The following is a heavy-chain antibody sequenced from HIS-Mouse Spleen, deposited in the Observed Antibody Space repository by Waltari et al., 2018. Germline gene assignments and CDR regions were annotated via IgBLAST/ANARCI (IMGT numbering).Heavy chain of an antibody. D-gene: IGHD1-26*01. V-gene: IGHV1-8*01. CDR1: GYTFTSYD. CDR3: AITNSGSYYGSIDY. J-gene: IGHJ4*02. CDR2: MNPNGCNT. Sequence: QVQLVQSGAEVKKPGASVKVSCKASGYTFTSYDINWVRQATGQGLEWRGWMNPNGCNTGYAKTFQGRVTMTRNASISTAYMELSSLRSEDTAVYYCAITNSGSYYGSIDYWGQGTLVTVSS.